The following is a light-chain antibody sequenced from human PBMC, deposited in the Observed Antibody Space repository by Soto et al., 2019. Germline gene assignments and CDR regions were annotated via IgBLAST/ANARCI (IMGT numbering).Light chain of an antibody. Sequence: DMQMTQSPSTLSASVGDRVTITCRASQSISSWLAWYQQKPGKAPKLLIYKASNLESGVPSRFSGSGSGTEFTLTISSLQPDDFATYHCQQYSTSYRTFGQGTRVEIK. CDR3: QQYSTSYRT. J-gene: IGKJ1*01. CDR2: KAS. V-gene: IGKV1-5*03. CDR1: QSISSW.